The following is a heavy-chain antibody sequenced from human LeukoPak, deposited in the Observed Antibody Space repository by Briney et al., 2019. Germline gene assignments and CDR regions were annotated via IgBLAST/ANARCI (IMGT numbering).Heavy chain of an antibody. CDR3: ASMAYCGGDCHNWFDP. Sequence: GGSLRLSCAASGFTFSSYSMNWVRQAPGKGLEWVSSISSSSSYIYYADSVKGRFTISRDNAKNSLYLQMNSLRAEDTAVYYCASMAYCGGDCHNWFDPWGQGTQVTVSS. J-gene: IGHJ5*02. V-gene: IGHV3-21*01. D-gene: IGHD2-21*02. CDR2: ISSSSSYI. CDR1: GFTFSSYS.